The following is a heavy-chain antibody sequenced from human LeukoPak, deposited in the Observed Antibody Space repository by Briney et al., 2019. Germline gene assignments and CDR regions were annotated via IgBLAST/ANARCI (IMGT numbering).Heavy chain of an antibody. J-gene: IGHJ3*02. Sequence: GGSLRLSCAASGFTLSSYEMNWVRQAPGKGLEWVSYILSSGSTIYYADSVKGRFTISRDNAKNSVYLQMNSLRAEDTAVYYCARDIKGQYQDAFDIWGQGTMVTVSS. CDR3: ARDIKGQYQDAFDI. CDR2: ILSSGSTI. V-gene: IGHV3-48*03. D-gene: IGHD2-2*01. CDR1: GFTLSSYE.